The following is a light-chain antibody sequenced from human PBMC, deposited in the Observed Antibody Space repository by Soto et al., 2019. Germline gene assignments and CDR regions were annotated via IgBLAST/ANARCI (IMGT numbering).Light chain of an antibody. Sequence: DIQMTQSPSSLSSSVGGRFTITCRASQSISRWFALYQQKPGKAPKLLIYEASSLESGVPSRFSGSGSGTEFTLTISSLQPDDSATYYCQEYNSDSITFGQGTRLEIK. V-gene: IGKV1-5*03. CDR1: QSISRW. CDR2: EAS. CDR3: QEYNSDSIT. J-gene: IGKJ5*01.